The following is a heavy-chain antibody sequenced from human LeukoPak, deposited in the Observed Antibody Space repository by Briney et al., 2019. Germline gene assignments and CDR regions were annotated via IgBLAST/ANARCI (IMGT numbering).Heavy chain of an antibody. J-gene: IGHJ3*02. Sequence: ASVKVSCKASGGTLSSYAISWVRQATGQGIEWMGGIIPILGKTNYAQKFQGRVTITADKSTSTAYMELSSLRSEDTAVYYCARDYSTDYIWGSYAFDIWGQGTMVTVSS. CDR1: GGTLSSYA. CDR3: ARDYSTDYIWGSYAFDI. D-gene: IGHD3-16*01. V-gene: IGHV1-69*10. CDR2: IIPILGKT.